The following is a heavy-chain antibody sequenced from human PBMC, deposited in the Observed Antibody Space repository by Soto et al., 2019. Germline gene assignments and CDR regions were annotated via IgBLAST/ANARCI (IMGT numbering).Heavy chain of an antibody. CDR2: IWYDGSEK. CDR1: GFTFSTYG. J-gene: IGHJ4*02. D-gene: IGHD2-8*01. Sequence: QVQLVESGGGVVQPGKSLRLSCAASGFTFSTYGMHWVRQAPGKGLEWVALIWYDGSEKYYADSVTGRFTISRDNFKRTLNLHMNSLRDEDTAVYYCAGAANSVGPAYWGQGTLVTVSS. CDR3: AGAANSVGPAY. V-gene: IGHV3-33*01.